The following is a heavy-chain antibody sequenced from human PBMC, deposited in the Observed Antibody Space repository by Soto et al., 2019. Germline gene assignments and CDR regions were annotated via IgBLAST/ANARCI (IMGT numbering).Heavy chain of an antibody. CDR3: ARDRGYSTRDYFDY. J-gene: IGHJ4*02. D-gene: IGHD5-12*01. V-gene: IGHV3-48*02. Sequence: EVQLVESGGGLVQPGGSLRLSCAASGFTFSSYSMNWVRQAPGKGLEWVSYISSSSSIIYYADSVKGRFTISRDKAKNSLYLQMNSLRDEDTAVYYCARDRGYSTRDYFDYWGQGTLVTVSS. CDR2: ISSSSSII. CDR1: GFTFSSYS.